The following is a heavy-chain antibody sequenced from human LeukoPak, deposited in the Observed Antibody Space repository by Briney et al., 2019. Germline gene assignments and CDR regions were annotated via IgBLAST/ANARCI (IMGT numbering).Heavy chain of an antibody. CDR3: AKDRSDYGGYPPGAFDI. CDR1: GFTFSTSA. V-gene: IGHV3-23*01. Sequence: GGSLRLSCVVSGFTFSTSAMSWVRQAPGKGLEWVSGISESGGSTYYADSVKGRFTSSRDNSKNTLYLQMNNLRAEDTAAYYCAKDRSDYGGYPPGAFDIWGQGTMVTVSS. D-gene: IGHD4-17*01. CDR2: ISESGGST. J-gene: IGHJ3*02.